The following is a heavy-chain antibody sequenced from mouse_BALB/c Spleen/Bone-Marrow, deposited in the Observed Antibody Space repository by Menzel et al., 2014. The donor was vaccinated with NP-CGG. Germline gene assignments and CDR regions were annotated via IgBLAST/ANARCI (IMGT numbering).Heavy chain of an antibody. V-gene: IGHV1-37*01. D-gene: IGHD2-4*01. CDR1: GYSFTGYF. J-gene: IGHJ3*01. Sequence: EVQLVESGLELVRPGSSVKISCKASGYSFTGYFMNWMKQSPGKSLEWIGRINPYNGDPFYNQKFKGKATLTVDKSSSTAHMELLSLTSEDSAVYYCGRGNYDYDSWFGYWGQWTLVTVSA. CDR2: INPYNGDP. CDR3: GRGNYDYDSWFGY.